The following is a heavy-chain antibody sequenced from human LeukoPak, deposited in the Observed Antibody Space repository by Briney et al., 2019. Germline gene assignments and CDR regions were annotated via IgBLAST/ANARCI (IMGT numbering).Heavy chain of an antibody. J-gene: IGHJ6*02. D-gene: IGHD3-22*01. CDR1: GSSISSYY. CDR3: ARDYYDDYYYGMDV. V-gene: IGHV4-59*01. CDR2: IYYSGST. Sequence: SETLSLTCTVSGSSISSYYWSWIRQPPGKGLEWIGYIYYSGSTNYNPSLKSRVTISVDTSKNQFSLKLSSVTAADTAVYYCARDYYDDYYYGMDVWGQGTTVTVSS.